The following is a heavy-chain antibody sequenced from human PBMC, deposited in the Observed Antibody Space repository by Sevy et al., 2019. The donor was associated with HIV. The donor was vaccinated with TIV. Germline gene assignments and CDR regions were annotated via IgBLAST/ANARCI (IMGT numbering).Heavy chain of an antibody. V-gene: IGHV1-18*01. J-gene: IGHJ5*02. D-gene: IGHD6-13*01. Sequence: ASVKVSCKASGYTFTSYGISWVRQAPGQGLERMGWISAYNGNTNYAQKLQGRVTMTTDTSTSTAYMELRSLRSDDTAVYYCARLHSSSWLNNNWFDPWGQGTLVTVSS. CDR1: GYTFTSYG. CDR2: ISAYNGNT. CDR3: ARLHSSSWLNNNWFDP.